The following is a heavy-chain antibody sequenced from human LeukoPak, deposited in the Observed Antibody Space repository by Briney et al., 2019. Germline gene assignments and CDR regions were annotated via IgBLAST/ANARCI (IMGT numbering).Heavy chain of an antibody. D-gene: IGHD6-6*01. Sequence: PSETLSLTCTVSGGSISSSSYYWGWIRQPPGKGLEWIGSIYYSGSTYSNPSLKSLVTISVDTSRNQFSLKLSSVTAADTAVYYCARHQSSSPDNWFDPWGQGTLVTVSS. CDR3: ARHQSSSPDNWFDP. V-gene: IGHV4-39*01. CDR2: IYYSGST. CDR1: GGSISSSSYY. J-gene: IGHJ5*02.